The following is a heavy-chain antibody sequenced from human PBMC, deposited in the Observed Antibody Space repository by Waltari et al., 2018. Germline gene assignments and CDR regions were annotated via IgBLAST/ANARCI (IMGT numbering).Heavy chain of an antibody. CDR3: ARSPDQPDSLDYYMDV. V-gene: IGHV3-64*01. CDR2: ISSNGVST. CDR1: GFSFSIYA. Sequence: EVQLVESGGGLVQPGGSLRLSCAASGFSFSIYAMHWVRPAPGKGLEYVSAISSNGVSTYYANSMKGRLSISRDNSKNTLYLQMGSLRAEDMAVYYCARSPDQPDSLDYYMDVWGKGTTVTVSS. D-gene: IGHD2-21*01. J-gene: IGHJ6*03.